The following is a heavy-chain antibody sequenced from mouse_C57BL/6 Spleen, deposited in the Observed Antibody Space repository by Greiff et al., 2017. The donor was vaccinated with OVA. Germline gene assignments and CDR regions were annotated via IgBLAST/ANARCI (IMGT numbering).Heavy chain of an antibody. V-gene: IGHV1-80*01. CDR3: ARPDYGSSYGYFDV. CDR2: IYPGDGDT. J-gene: IGHJ1*03. Sequence: VQLQQSGAELVKPGASVKISCKASGYAFSRYWLNWVKQRPGRGLGWFGQIYPGDGDTTYNGKLTGKATLTADKSSSTAYMQLSSRTAEDSAVDFCARPDYGSSYGYFDVWGTGTTVTVSS. CDR1: GYAFSRYW. D-gene: IGHD1-1*01.